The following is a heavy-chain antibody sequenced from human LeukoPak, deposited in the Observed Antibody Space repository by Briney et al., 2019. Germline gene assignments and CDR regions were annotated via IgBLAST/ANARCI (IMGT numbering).Heavy chain of an antibody. CDR1: GYTFTGYY. D-gene: IGHD3-10*01. V-gene: IGHV1-2*02. CDR3: ARVGMYGSGSYLVY. CDR2: INPNSGAT. J-gene: IGHJ4*02. Sequence: ASVKVSCKASGYTFTGYYMHWVRQAPGQGLEWMGWINPNSGATNYAQKFQGRVTMTRDTSITTGYMELTRLTPDDTAMYYCARVGMYGSGSYLVYWGQGALVTVSS.